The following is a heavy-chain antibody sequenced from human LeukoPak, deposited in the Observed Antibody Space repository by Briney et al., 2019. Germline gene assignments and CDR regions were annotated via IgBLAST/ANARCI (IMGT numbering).Heavy chain of an antibody. J-gene: IGHJ6*03. CDR1: GGSFSGYY. CDR2: VYDNGDT. D-gene: IGHD3-22*01. CDR3: ARLSDYDVDTSHYMDV. V-gene: IGHV4-34*11. Sequence: SETLSLTCAVYGGSFSGYYWSWIRQPPGKGLEWIGYVYDNGDTNYHPSFTGRVSISVDVSKNQFSLKLTSVLAADTAGYFCARLSDYDVDTSHYMDVWGKGTTVTVSS.